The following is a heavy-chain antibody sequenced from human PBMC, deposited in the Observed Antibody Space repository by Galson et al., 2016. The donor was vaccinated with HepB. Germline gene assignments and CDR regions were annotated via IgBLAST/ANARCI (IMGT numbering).Heavy chain of an antibody. CDR3: AILRGGNF. Sequence: SLRLSCAASGVTTSGYLMTWARQAPGKGLEWVANINQDGSEKYYVGSVKGRFTISRDNARNSLFLQMNSLSAEDTALYYCAILRGGNFWGQGTLVTVSS. CDR1: GVTTSGYL. CDR2: INQDGSEK. J-gene: IGHJ4*02. D-gene: IGHD4-17*01. V-gene: IGHV3-7*01.